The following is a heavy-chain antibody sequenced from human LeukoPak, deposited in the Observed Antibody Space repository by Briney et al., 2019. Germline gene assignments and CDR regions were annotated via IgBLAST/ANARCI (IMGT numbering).Heavy chain of an antibody. CDR1: GGSFSGYY. D-gene: IGHD2-15*01. J-gene: IGHJ4*02. V-gene: IGHV4-34*01. CDR2: INRSGST. CDR3: ARGRYCSGGSCYEG. Sequence: SETLSLTCAVYGGSFSGYYWRWLRQPPGKGLEWIGEINRSGSTNYNPSLKSRVTISVDTSQNQCSLKLISATAADTAVYYCARGRYCSGGSCYEGWGQGTLVTVSS.